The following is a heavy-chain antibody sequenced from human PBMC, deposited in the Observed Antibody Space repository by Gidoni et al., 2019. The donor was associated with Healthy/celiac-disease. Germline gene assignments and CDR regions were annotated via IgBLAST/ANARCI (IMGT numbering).Heavy chain of an antibody. J-gene: IGHJ4*02. CDR2: ISGSGGST. CDR3: ARRGGVAAAGTGFDY. Sequence: EVQLLESGGGLVQPGGSLRLSCAASGFPFRSYAMSWVRQAPGKGLEWVSAISGSGGSTYYADSVKGRFTISRDNSKNTLYLQMNSLRAEDTAVYYCARRGGVAAAGTGFDYWGQGTLVTVSS. V-gene: IGHV3-23*01. D-gene: IGHD6-13*01. CDR1: GFPFRSYA.